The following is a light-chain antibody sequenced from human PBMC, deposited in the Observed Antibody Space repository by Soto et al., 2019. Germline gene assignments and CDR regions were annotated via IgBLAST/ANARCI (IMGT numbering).Light chain of an antibody. CDR2: GAS. CDR3: QQYGSSRGYT. V-gene: IGKV3-20*01. Sequence: EIGLTQSPGTLSLSPGERVTLSCSASQSFGSTHLAWYQQKPGQAPRLLIYGASSRATGIPDRFSGSGSGTDFTLTISRLEPEDFAVYYCQQYGSSRGYTFGQGTKLEIK. CDR1: QSFGSTH. J-gene: IGKJ2*01.